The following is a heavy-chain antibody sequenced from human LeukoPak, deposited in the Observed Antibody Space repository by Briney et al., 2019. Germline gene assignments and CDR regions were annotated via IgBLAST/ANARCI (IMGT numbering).Heavy chain of an antibody. CDR2: IRYDGSNK. V-gene: IGHV3-30*02. CDR3: AKDIATGWSIKYFSDY. D-gene: IGHD6-19*01. Sequence: GGSLRLPCAASGFTFSSYGMHWVRQAPGKGLEWVAFIRYDGSNKYYADSVKGRCTISRNNSKNTLFLQMHSLRDEEPAVYYCAKDIATGWSIKYFSDYWGQGTLVTASS. J-gene: IGHJ4*02. CDR1: GFTFSSYG.